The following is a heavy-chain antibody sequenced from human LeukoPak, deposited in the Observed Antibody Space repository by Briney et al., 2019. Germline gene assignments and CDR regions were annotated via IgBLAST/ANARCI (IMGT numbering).Heavy chain of an antibody. CDR2: ISGDGVST. CDR3: AKGGFWSGYYTREEYYYYYYMDV. Sequence: GGSLRLSCAASGFTFDDYAMHWVRQAPGKGLEWVSLISGDGVSTYYADSVKGRFTISRDNSKNSLYLQMNSLRTEDTALYYCAKGGFWSGYYTREEYYYYYYMDVWGKGTTVTVSS. J-gene: IGHJ6*03. CDR1: GFTFDDYA. D-gene: IGHD3-3*01. V-gene: IGHV3-43*02.